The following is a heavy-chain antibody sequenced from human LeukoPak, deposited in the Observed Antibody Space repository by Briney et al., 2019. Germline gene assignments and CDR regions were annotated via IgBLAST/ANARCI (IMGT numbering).Heavy chain of an antibody. Sequence: SVKVSCKASGGTFSSYAISWVRQAPGQGLEWMGRIIPTLGIANYAQKFQGRVTITADKSTSTAYMELSSLRSEDTAVYYCARERVVITMTDRYYGMDVWGQGTTVTVSS. CDR2: IIPTLGIA. CDR3: ARERVVITMTDRYYGMDV. V-gene: IGHV1-69*04. CDR1: GGTFSSYA. J-gene: IGHJ6*02. D-gene: IGHD3-22*01.